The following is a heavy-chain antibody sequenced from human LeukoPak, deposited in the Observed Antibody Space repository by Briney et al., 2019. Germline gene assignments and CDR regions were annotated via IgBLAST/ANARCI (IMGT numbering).Heavy chain of an antibody. CDR3: AKCSSTSCYE. J-gene: IGHJ3*01. Sequence: QAGGSLRLSCAASGFTFSSYGMHWVRQAPGKGLEWVAFIRYDGSNKYYADSVKGRFTISRDNSKNTLYLQMNSLRAEDTAVHYCAKCSSTSCYEWGQGTMVTVSS. V-gene: IGHV3-30*02. D-gene: IGHD2-2*01. CDR2: IRYDGSNK. CDR1: GFTFSSYG.